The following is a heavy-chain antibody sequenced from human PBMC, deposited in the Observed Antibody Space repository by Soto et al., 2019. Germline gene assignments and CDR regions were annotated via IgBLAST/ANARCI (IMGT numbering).Heavy chain of an antibody. J-gene: IGHJ5*02. Sequence: QLRESGPGLVKPSGTLSLTCFVSGASISSTYWWSWVRQTPGKRLAWIGQIYHTGTTSYTPSLKPRITLSLDNSNNRFSLTLTSRTAAATAVYYCATLPPRLVVVMADLPTWGQGTLVNVSS. CDR3: ATLPPRLVVVMADLPT. CDR1: GASISSTYW. V-gene: IGHV4-4*02. CDR2: IYHTGTT. D-gene: IGHD2-15*01.